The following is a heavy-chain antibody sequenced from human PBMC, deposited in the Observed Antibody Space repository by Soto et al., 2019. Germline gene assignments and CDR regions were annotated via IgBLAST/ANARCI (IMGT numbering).Heavy chain of an antibody. CDR3: ASHYYDSSGYYPNYYGMDV. CDR1: GYTFTSYG. CDR2: ISAYNGNT. J-gene: IGHJ6*02. V-gene: IGHV1-18*01. D-gene: IGHD3-22*01. Sequence: ASVKVSCKASGYTFTSYGISWVRQAPGQGLEWMGWISAYNGNTNYAQKLQGRVTMTTDTSTSTAYMELRSLRSDDTAVCYCASHYYDSSGYYPNYYGMDVWGQGTTVTVSS.